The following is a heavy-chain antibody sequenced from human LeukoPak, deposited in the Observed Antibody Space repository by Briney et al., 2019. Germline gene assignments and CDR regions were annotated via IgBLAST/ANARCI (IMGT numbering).Heavy chain of an antibody. J-gene: IGHJ4*02. CDR2: FDPEDGET. CDR3: ATGGVYGGYFDY. D-gene: IGHD4-23*01. Sequence: GASVKVSCKFSVYTLTELSMHWVRQAPGKGLEWMGGFDPEDGETIYAQKFQGRVTMTEDTSTDTAYMELSSLRSEDTAVYYCATGGVYGGYFDYWGQGTLVTVSS. CDR1: VYTLTELS. V-gene: IGHV1-24*01.